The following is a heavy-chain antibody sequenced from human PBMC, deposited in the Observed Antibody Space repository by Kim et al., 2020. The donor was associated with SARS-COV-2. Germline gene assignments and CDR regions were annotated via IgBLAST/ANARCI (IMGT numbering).Heavy chain of an antibody. CDR3: ASSRPAAKWELLYYFDY. D-gene: IGHD1-26*01. V-gene: IGHV1-69*13. CDR2: IIPIFGTA. CDR1: GGTFSSYA. J-gene: IGHJ4*02. Sequence: SVKVSCKASGGTFSSYAISWVRQAPGQGLEWMGGIIPIFGTANYAQKFQGRVTITADESTSTAYMELSSLRSEDTAVYYCASSRPAAKWELLYYFDYWGQGTLVTVSS.